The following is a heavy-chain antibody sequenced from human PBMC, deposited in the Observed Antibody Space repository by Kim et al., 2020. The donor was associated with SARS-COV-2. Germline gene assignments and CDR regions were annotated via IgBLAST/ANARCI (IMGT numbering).Heavy chain of an antibody. J-gene: IGHJ5*02. CDR3: ATRPSRWSSSA. CDR2: INHSGST. Sequence: SETLSLTCAVYGGSFSGYYWSWIRQPPGKGLEWIGEINHSGSTNYNPSLKSRVTISVDRSKNQFSLNLTSVTAADTAVYYCATRPSRWSSSAWGQGTLVTVSS. V-gene: IGHV4-34*01. CDR1: GGSFSGYY. D-gene: IGHD6-13*01.